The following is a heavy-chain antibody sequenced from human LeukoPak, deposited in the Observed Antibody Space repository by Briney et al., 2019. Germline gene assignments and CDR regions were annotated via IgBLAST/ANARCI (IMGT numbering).Heavy chain of an antibody. Sequence: GGSLRLSCAASGFTFSSYAMHWVRQAPGKGLEWVAVISYDGSNKYYADSVKGRFTISRDNSKNTLYLQMNSLRAEDTAVYYCARGDGYNYLLGPDYWGQGTLVTVSS. CDR2: ISYDGSNK. CDR3: ARGDGYNYLLGPDY. V-gene: IGHV3-30-3*01. D-gene: IGHD5-24*01. CDR1: GFTFSSYA. J-gene: IGHJ4*02.